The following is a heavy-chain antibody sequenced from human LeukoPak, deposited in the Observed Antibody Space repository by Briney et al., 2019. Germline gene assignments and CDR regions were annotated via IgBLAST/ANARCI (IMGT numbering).Heavy chain of an antibody. Sequence: SETLSLTCAVYGGSFSGYYWSWIRQPPGKGLEWIGEINHSGSTNYNPSLKSRVTISVDTSKNQFSLKLSSVTAADTSVYYCARVSAEAGLFPDAFDIWGQGTMVTVSS. V-gene: IGHV4-34*01. CDR3: ARVSAEAGLFPDAFDI. CDR2: INHSGST. CDR1: GGSFSGYY. J-gene: IGHJ3*02. D-gene: IGHD6-19*01.